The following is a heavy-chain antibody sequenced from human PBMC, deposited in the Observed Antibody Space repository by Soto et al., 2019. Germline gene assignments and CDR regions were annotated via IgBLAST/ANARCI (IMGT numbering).Heavy chain of an antibody. CDR3: ARKVLGSTTRPGWLDFDL. CDR2: ISGGGDRT. Sequence: EVELLESGGGLLQPGGSLRLSCEGSGFTFINHAMNWVRQAPGKGLEWVSGISGGGDRTFDADSVKGLFTISRDNSKNTVNLQMNRLRADDTAVYSCARKVLGSTTRPGWLDFDLWGRGTLGTVSS. D-gene: IGHD3-16*01. J-gene: IGHJ2*01. CDR1: GFTFINHA. V-gene: IGHV3-23*01.